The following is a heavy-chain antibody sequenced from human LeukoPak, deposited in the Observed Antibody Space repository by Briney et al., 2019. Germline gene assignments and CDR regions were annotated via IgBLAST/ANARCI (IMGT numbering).Heavy chain of an antibody. CDR3: ARASIVAGNSNPIDI. J-gene: IGHJ3*02. CDR2: IYPGDSDT. V-gene: IGHV5-51*01. D-gene: IGHD5-12*01. Sequence: GESLKISCKASAYRFSDYWLGWVRQMPGKGLEWMGLIYPGDSDTRYSPSFQGQVTISADKSISTAYLQWSSLKASDTAMYYCARASIVAGNSNPIDIWGQGTMVTVSS. CDR1: AYRFSDYW.